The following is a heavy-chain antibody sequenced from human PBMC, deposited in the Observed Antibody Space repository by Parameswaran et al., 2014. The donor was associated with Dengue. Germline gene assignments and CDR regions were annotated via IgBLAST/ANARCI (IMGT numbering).Heavy chain of an antibody. CDR3: ARERGDVDTAMVTGGMDV. J-gene: IGHJ6*02. D-gene: IGHD5-18*01. CDR2: VSYDGSNK. V-gene: IGHV3-30-3*01. Sequence: WIRQPQEGLEWVAVVSYDGSNKYYADSVKGRFTISRDNSKNTLYLQMNSLRAEDTAVYYCARERGDVDTAMVTGGMDVWGQGTTVTVSS.